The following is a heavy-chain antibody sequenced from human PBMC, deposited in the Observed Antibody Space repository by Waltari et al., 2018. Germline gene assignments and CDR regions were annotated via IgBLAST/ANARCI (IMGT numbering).Heavy chain of an antibody. Sequence: QVQLQESGPGLVKPSGTLSLTCAVSGGSISSSNWWRWVRQPPGKGLAWIGEIYHSGSTNYNPSRKSRVTISVDKSKNQFSLKLSSVTAADTAVYYCARSGYRDYDFWSGYKYGMDVWGQGTTVTVSS. D-gene: IGHD3-3*01. V-gene: IGHV4-4*02. CDR3: ARSGYRDYDFWSGYKYGMDV. J-gene: IGHJ6*02. CDR2: IYHSGST. CDR1: GGSISSSNW.